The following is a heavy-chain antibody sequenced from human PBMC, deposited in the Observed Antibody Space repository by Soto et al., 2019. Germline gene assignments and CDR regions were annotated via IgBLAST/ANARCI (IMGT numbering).Heavy chain of an antibody. CDR2: ISSSSSYI. J-gene: IGHJ5*02. Sequence: GGSLRLSCAASGFTFSNYSMNWVRQAPGKGLEWVSSISSSSSYIYYADSVKGRFTISRDNAKNSLYLQMNSLRAEDTALYYCARDLRTGVDNWFDPWGQGTLDTVSS. D-gene: IGHD3-10*01. CDR3: ARDLRTGVDNWFDP. CDR1: GFTFSNYS. V-gene: IGHV3-21*01.